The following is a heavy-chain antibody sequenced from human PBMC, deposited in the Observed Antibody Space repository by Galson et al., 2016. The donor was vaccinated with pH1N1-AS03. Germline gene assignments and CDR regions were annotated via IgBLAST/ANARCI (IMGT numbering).Heavy chain of an antibody. CDR2: IYYSGTT. Sequence: SETLSLTCSVSGAPITSGSHYWTWIRQLPGKGLEWIGYIYYSGTTKFNPSLATRVTMSVDRSKSQFSLNLMSVTAADTAVYYCARDGQLWPHYYPLDVWGQGTTATVSS. CDR1: GAPITSGSHY. CDR3: ARDGQLWPHYYPLDV. J-gene: IGHJ6*02. V-gene: IGHV4-61*01. D-gene: IGHD3-22*01.